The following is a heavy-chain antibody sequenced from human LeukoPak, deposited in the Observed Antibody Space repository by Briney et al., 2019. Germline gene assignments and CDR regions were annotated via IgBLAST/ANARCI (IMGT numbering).Heavy chain of an antibody. V-gene: IGHV4-39*07. D-gene: IGHD3-22*01. J-gene: IGHJ4*02. CDR2: IYYSGST. CDR3: AREIYDSSGYYYVY. CDR1: GGSISSSSYY. Sequence: SETLSLTCTVSGGSISSSSYYWGWIRQPPGKGLEWIGSIYYSGSTYYNPSLKSRVTISVDTSKNQFSLKLSSVTAADTAVYYCAREIYDSSGYYYVYWGQGTLVTVSS.